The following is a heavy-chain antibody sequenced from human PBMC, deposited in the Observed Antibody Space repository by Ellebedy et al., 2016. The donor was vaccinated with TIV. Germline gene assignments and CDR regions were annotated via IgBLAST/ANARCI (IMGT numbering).Heavy chain of an antibody. CDR2: ISNSGSST. J-gene: IGHJ4*02. D-gene: IGHD1-26*01. CDR1: GVTFSNHV. CDR3: AKEIQDGIVG. V-gene: IGHV3-23*01. Sequence: LSHTCAASGVTFSNHVLTWVRQAPGKGMEWVSSISNSGSSTHYADSVKGRFTISRDNSKNTRYLQMDSLRAEDTAVYSWAKEIQDGIVGWGQGTLVTVSS.